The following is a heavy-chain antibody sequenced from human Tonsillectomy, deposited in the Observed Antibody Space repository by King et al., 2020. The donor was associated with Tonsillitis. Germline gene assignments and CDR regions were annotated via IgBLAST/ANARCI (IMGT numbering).Heavy chain of an antibody. CDR3: ARSQLQPPAFDN. CDR1: GGSISSGNYY. V-gene: IGHV4-61*02. D-gene: IGHD2-21*01. CDR2: IYTSGYA. J-gene: IGHJ4*02. Sequence: VQLQESGPGLVQPSQTLSLTCTVSGGSISSGNYYWNWIRQPAGKGLEWIGRIYTSGYASYSPSLKSRVTISLDTSKNQFSLKLSSVTAADTAVYYCARSQLQPPAFDNWGQGTLVTVSS.